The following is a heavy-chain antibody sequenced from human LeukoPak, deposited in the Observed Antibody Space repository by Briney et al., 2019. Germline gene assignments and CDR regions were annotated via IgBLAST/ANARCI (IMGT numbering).Heavy chain of an antibody. CDR3: ARIGRNLNWFDP. Sequence: ASVKVSCKASGYTFTDYYIHWVRQAPGQGLEWMGWINSNSGSTNYAQKFQGRVTMTRDTSISTAYVELSSLRSDDTAVYYCARIGRNLNWFDPWGQGTLVTVSS. V-gene: IGHV1-2*02. J-gene: IGHJ5*02. CDR1: GYTFTDYY. CDR2: INSNSGST.